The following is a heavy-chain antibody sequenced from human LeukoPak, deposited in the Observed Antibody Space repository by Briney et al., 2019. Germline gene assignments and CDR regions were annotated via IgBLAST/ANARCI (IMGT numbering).Heavy chain of an antibody. Sequence: GGSLRLSCAASGFTFSSYAMSWVRQAPGKGLEWVSAISGSGGSTYYADSVKGRFTISRDNSRNTLYLQMNSLRAEDTAVYYCAKATESYYGSGNRDYWGQGTLVTVSS. CDR2: ISGSGGST. V-gene: IGHV3-23*01. J-gene: IGHJ4*02. D-gene: IGHD3-10*01. CDR3: AKATESYYGSGNRDY. CDR1: GFTFSSYA.